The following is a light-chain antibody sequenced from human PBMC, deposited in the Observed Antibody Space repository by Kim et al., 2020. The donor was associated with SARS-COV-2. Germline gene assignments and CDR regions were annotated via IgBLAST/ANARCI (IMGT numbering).Light chain of an antibody. Sequence: SYELTQPPSVSVAPGETARITCGGNNIESKSVHWYQQKPGQAPVQVIYYDSDRPSGIPERFSGSNSGNTATLTISRVEAGDEAEYYCQVWDSSSDHVVFGGGTQLTVL. CDR3: QVWDSSSDHVV. V-gene: IGLV3-21*04. CDR1: NIESKS. J-gene: IGLJ2*01. CDR2: YDS.